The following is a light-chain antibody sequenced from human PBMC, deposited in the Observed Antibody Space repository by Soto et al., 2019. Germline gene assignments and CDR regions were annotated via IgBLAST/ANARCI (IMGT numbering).Light chain of an antibody. CDR1: QSVSSSY. CDR3: QQYGSSPRT. J-gene: IGKJ1*01. Sequence: EIVLTQSPGTLSLSPGERAILSCRASQSVSSSYLAWYRQKPGQAPSLLIYGASSRATGIPDRFSGSGSGTDFTLTIIRLEPEDFAVYYCQQYGSSPRTFGQGTKVDIK. V-gene: IGKV3-20*01. CDR2: GAS.